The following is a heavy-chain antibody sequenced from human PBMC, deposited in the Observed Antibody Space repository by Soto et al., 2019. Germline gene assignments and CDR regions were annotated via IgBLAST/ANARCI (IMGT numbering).Heavy chain of an antibody. CDR1: GGTFSSYT. D-gene: IGHD1-26*01. CDR2: ISPIFGTP. CDR3: ARVVVGSRLSLDY. V-gene: IGHV1-69*01. Sequence: QVQLVQSGAEVKKPGSSVTVSCKASGGTFSSYTISWVRQAPGQGLEWMAGISPIFGTPIYAQKFQDRVTITVDDSTMSAYMEMNRLTSEDTAVYYCARVVVGSRLSLDYWGQGTLVTISS. J-gene: IGHJ4*02.